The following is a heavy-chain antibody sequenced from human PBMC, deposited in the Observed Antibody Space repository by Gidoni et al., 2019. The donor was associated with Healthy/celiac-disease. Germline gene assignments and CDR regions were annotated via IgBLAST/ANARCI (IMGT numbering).Heavy chain of an antibody. CDR1: GFTFISYW. V-gene: IGHV3-7*01. J-gene: IGHJ4*02. Sequence: EVQLVESGGGLVQPGGSLRPSCAASGFTFISYWMSWVRQAPGKGLEWVANIKQDGSEKYYVDSVKGRFTISRDNAKNSLYLQMNSLRAEDTAVYYCARDPPRGGSSGFDYWGQGTLVTVSS. CDR3: ARDPPRGGSSGFDY. D-gene: IGHD2-15*01. CDR2: IKQDGSEK.